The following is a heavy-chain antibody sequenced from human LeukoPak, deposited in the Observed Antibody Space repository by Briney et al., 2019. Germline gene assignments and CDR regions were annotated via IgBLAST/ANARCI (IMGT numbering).Heavy chain of an antibody. Sequence: SVKVSCKASGFTFTSSAMQWVRQARGQRLEWIGWIVVGSGNTNYAQKFQERVTITRDMSTSTAYMELNSLRAEDTAVYYCAKDSHSWSRDYWGQGTLVTVSS. V-gene: IGHV1-58*02. CDR3: AKDSHSWSRDY. D-gene: IGHD6-13*01. J-gene: IGHJ4*02. CDR1: GFTFTSSA. CDR2: IVVGSGNT.